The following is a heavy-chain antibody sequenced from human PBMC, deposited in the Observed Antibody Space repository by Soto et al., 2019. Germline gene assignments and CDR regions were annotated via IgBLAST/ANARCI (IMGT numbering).Heavy chain of an antibody. Sequence: GGSLRLSCAASGFTFSSYGMHWVRQAPGKGLEWVAVIWYDGSNKYYADSVKGRFTISRDNSKNTLYLQMNSLRAEDTAVYYCARDSISTIFGVVRANYGMDVWGQGTTVTVSS. CDR3: ARDSISTIFGVVRANYGMDV. CDR1: GFTFSSYG. D-gene: IGHD3-3*01. CDR2: IWYDGSNK. J-gene: IGHJ6*02. V-gene: IGHV3-33*01.